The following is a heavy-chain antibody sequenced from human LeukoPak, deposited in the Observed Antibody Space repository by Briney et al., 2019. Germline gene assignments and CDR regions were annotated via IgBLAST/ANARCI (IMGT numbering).Heavy chain of an antibody. J-gene: IGHJ4*02. V-gene: IGHV3-23*01. CDR1: AFTFSSYS. CDR3: AKGGYSTSDGNFDY. D-gene: IGHD6-6*01. CDR2: ISASGGST. Sequence: PGGSLRLSCAASAFTFSSYSMNWVRQAPGKGLEWVSAISASGGSTYYADSVKGRFTIFRDNSKNTLYLQINSLRAEDRALYHCAKGGYSTSDGNFDYWGQRPLVTVSS.